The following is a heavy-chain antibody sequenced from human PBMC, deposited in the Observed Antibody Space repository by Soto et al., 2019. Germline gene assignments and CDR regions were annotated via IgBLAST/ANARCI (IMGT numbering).Heavy chain of an antibody. CDR2: INYSGSN. CDR1: GGTISGSPSF. J-gene: IGHJ4*02. D-gene: IGHD3-22*01. V-gene: IGHV4-39*01. Sequence: QLQLQESGPGLVRPSETLSLTCTVSGGTISGSPSFWGWIRQPPGKGLEWIGSINYSGSNYYTPSLKRRIAMSVDTSKNKFSLNLTSVTAADTAVYHCARQWFYWGQGILVTVSS. CDR3: ARQWFY.